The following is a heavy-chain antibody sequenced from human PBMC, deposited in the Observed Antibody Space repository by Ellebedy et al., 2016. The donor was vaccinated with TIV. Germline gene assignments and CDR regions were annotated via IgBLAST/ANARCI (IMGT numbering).Heavy chain of an antibody. V-gene: IGHV4-39*01. CDR3: ARHGGPYYYHSSGYFDY. Sequence: MPGGSLRLSCTVSGGSISSMSYYWGWIRQAPGKGLEWIGSIYYSGSTHYSPSLKSRVTISLDTSKNQFSLKLTSVTAADTAIYSCARHGGPYYYHSSGYFDYWGQGTLVTVSS. CDR1: GGSISSMSYY. J-gene: IGHJ4*02. CDR2: IYYSGST. D-gene: IGHD3-22*01.